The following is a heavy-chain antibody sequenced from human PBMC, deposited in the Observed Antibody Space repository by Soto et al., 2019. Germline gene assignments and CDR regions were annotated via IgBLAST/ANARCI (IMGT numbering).Heavy chain of an antibody. V-gene: IGHV3-23*01. CDR2: ISESGDVT. Sequence: EVQLLESGGGLVQPGGSLRLSCAASGFRFSSYDMTWVRQAPGKGLEWVSRISESGDVTYYVDSVKGRFTISRDNSKNTLYLQMNSLRAEDTALYYCAKDPFYDSTGYFDYWGQGTLVTVSS. J-gene: IGHJ4*02. D-gene: IGHD3-22*01. CDR3: AKDPFYDSTGYFDY. CDR1: GFRFSSYD.